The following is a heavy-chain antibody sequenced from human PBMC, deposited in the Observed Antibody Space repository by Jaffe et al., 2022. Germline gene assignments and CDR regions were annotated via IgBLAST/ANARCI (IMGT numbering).Heavy chain of an antibody. CDR2: LSGNGVVT. Sequence: EVQLLQSGGGLVQPGGSLRLSCAVSGFTFRNHAMTWLRQAPGKGLEWVSGLSGNGVVTYYADSVKGRFTIFRDNFKNTLYLQMNNLRAEDTATYYCARGSTVTTGDSDYWGQGTLVTISS. J-gene: IGHJ4*02. V-gene: IGHV3-23*01. D-gene: IGHD4-17*01. CDR3: ARGSTVTTGDSDY. CDR1: GFTFRNHA.